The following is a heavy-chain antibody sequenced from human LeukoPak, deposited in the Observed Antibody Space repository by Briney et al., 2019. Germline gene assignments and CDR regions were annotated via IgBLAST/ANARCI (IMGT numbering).Heavy chain of an antibody. CDR2: ISAYNGNT. CDR1: GYTFTSYG. CDR3: ARARQWLPTGGFDY. V-gene: IGHV1-18*01. J-gene: IGHJ4*02. D-gene: IGHD6-19*01. Sequence: WASGKVSCKASGYTFTSYGISWVRQAPGQGLEWIGWISAYNGNTNYAQKLQGRVTMTTDTSTSAAYMELRSLRSDDTAVYYCARARQWLPTGGFDYWGQGTLVTVSS.